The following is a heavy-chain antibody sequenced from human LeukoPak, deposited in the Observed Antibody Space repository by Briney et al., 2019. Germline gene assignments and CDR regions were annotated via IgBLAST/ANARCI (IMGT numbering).Heavy chain of an antibody. CDR3: ARTAVVPAAMIDY. Sequence: GASVKVSCKASGYTFTGYYMHWVRQAPGQGLEWMGWINPNSGGTNYAQKFQGRVTMTRDTSISTAYMELSRLRSDDTAVYYCARTAVVPAAMIDYWGQGTLVTVSS. V-gene: IGHV1-2*02. J-gene: IGHJ4*02. CDR2: INPNSGGT. CDR1: GYTFTGYY. D-gene: IGHD2-2*01.